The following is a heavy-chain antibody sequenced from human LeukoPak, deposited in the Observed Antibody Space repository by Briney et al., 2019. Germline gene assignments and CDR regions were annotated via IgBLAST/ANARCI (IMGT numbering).Heavy chain of an antibody. CDR2: ISYVGSNK. CDR3: ARVHYGALGYFQH. J-gene: IGHJ1*01. Sequence: GGSLRLSCAASGFTFSSYAMHWVRQAPGKGLEWVAVISYVGSNKYYADSVKGRFTISRDNSKNTLYLQMNSLRAEDTAVYYCARVHYGALGYFQHWGQGTLVTVSS. D-gene: IGHD4-17*01. CDR1: GFTFSSYA. V-gene: IGHV3-30-3*01.